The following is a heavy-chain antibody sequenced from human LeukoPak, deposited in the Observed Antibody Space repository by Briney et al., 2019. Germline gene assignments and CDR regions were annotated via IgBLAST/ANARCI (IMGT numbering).Heavy chain of an antibody. D-gene: IGHD2-8*01. CDR3: AKDRKCNTVTCRDAFDA. CDR1: GYTFTSYD. V-gene: IGHV1-8*02. CDR2: MNPNSGNT. J-gene: IGHJ3*01. Sequence: ASVKVSCKASGYTFTSYDINWGRQATGQGLEWMGWMNPNSGNTGYAQKFQGRVTMTRNTSISTAYMEMSSLRSEDTAVYYCAKDRKCNTVTCRDAFDAWGQGTKVTVSS.